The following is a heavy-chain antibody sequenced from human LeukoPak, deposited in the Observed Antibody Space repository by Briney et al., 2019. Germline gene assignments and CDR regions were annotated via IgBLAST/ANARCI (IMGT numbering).Heavy chain of an antibody. V-gene: IGHV3-30-3*01. Sequence: PGGSLRLSCAASGFTFSNYAMHWVRQAPGKGLEWVAVISYDGSNKYYADSVKGRFTISRDNSKNTLYLQMNSLRAEDTAVYYCARDVLAVAAHPERFDYWGQGTLVTVSS. CDR2: ISYDGSNK. CDR1: GFTFSNYA. J-gene: IGHJ4*02. D-gene: IGHD6-19*01. CDR3: ARDVLAVAAHPERFDY.